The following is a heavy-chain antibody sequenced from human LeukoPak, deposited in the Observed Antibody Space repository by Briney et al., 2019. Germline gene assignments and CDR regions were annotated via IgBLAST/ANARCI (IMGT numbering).Heavy chain of an antibody. CDR3: TTDDVTMVRGVIITDYFDY. CDR1: GFTFSNAW. J-gene: IGHJ4*02. CDR2: IKSKTDGGTT. V-gene: IGHV3-15*01. D-gene: IGHD3-10*01. Sequence: GGSLRLSCAASGFTFSNAWMSWVRQAPGKGLEWVGRIKSKTDGGTTDYAAPVKGRFTISRDESKNTLYLQMNSLKTEDTAVYYCTTDDVTMVRGVIITDYFDYWGQGTLVTVSS.